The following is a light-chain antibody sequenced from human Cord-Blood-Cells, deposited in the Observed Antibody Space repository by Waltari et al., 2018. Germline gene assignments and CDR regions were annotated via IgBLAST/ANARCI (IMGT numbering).Light chain of an antibody. J-gene: IGKJ2*01. Sequence: EIVMTQSPATLSVSPGERATPSCSASQSVSSILAWYQQKPGQAPRLLIYGASTRAIGIPARFIGSGSGTEFTLTISSLQSEDLAVYYCQQYNNWPPHTFGQGTKLEIK. CDR2: GAS. V-gene: IGKV3-15*01. CDR3: QQYNNWPPHT. CDR1: QSVSSI.